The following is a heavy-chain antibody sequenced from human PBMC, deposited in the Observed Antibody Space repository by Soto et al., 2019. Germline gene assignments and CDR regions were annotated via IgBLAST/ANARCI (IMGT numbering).Heavy chain of an antibody. CDR1: GFTFSSYG. V-gene: IGHV3-33*06. CDR3: AKSPLQPGRWFDP. Sequence: GGSLRLSCVASGFTFSSYGMYWVRQAPGKGLEWVAVIWYDGSEKYYSDSVKGRFTISRDNSKSTLYLQMNSLRVEDTAVYYCAKSPLQPGRWFDPWGQGTLVTVSS. CDR2: IWYDGSEK. D-gene: IGHD5-18*01. J-gene: IGHJ5*02.